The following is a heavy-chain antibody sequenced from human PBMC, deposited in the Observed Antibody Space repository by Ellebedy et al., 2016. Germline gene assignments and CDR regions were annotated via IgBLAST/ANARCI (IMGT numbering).Heavy chain of an antibody. J-gene: IGHJ4*02. CDR2: ISNDGSDT. D-gene: IGHD3-10*01. CDR1: GFTFSTYW. V-gene: IGHV3-74*01. CDR3: ARDRERSYDY. Sequence: GGSLRLSXAASGFTFSTYWMHWVRQAPGKGLVWVSRISNDGSDTRYADSVKGRFTISRDNAKNTMYLQMNSQRAEDTAVYYGARDRERSYDYWGQGTLVTVSS.